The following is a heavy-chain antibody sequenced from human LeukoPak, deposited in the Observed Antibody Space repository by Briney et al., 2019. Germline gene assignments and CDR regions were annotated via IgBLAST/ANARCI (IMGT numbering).Heavy chain of an antibody. CDR3: AKAFIAAAGFGYYYMDV. CDR2: IRYDGSNK. CDR1: GFTFSSYG. Sequence: PGGSLRLSCAASGFTFSSYGMHWVRQAPGKGLEWVAFIRYDGSNKYYADSVKGRFTISRDNSKNTLYLQMNSLRAEDTAVYYCAKAFIAAAGFGYYYMDVWGKGTMVTVSS. V-gene: IGHV3-30*02. J-gene: IGHJ6*03. D-gene: IGHD6-13*01.